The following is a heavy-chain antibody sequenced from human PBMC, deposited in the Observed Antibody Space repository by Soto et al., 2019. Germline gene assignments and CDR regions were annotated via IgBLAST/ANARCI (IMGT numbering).Heavy chain of an antibody. CDR2: IIPIAGTP. Sequence: VQLVQSGAEVKKPGSSVKVSCKASGGTFSRYSISWVRQAPGQGLEWMGEIIPIAGTPDYAQRFQGRATITADGSTSTVYMELNNLRFEDTVVYYCARSLTNAEYFQHWGQGTLVIVSS. J-gene: IGHJ1*01. V-gene: IGHV1-69*12. CDR1: GGTFSRYS. CDR3: ARSLTNAEYFQH.